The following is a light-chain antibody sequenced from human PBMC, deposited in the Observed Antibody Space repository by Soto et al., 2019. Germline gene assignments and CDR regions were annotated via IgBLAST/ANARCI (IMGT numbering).Light chain of an antibody. Sequence: EIVLTQSPGTLSLSPGERATLSCRASQIVSSTYLAWFQQKPGQAPRLLIYDASTRATGSPDRFSGSGSGTDFTLTISGLEPEDFALYYCQQYGVTPPNTFGGGTKVEV. V-gene: IGKV3-20*01. J-gene: IGKJ4*01. CDR2: DAS. CDR1: QIVSSTY. CDR3: QQYGVTPPNT.